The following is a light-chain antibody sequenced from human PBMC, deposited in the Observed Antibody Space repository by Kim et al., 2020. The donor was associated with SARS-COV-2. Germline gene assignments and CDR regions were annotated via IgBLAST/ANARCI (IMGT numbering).Light chain of an antibody. V-gene: IGLV3-19*01. CDR1: SHTTYY. CDR2: GKN. J-gene: IGLJ3*02. CDR3: NSRDSSGNHLV. Sequence: ALGQTVRVTCQGDSHTTYYASWYQQKPGQAPVLVMYGKNNRPLGIPDRFSGSSSGNTASLTITGAQAEDEGDYYCNSRDSSGNHLVFGGGTQLTVL.